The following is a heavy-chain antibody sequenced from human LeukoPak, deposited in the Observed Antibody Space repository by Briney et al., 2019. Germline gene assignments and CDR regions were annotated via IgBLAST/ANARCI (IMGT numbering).Heavy chain of an antibody. J-gene: IGHJ5*02. CDR2: IAGGGEYT. V-gene: IGHV3-23*01. CDR3: VKGGWCDD. CDR1: RSTFSTYV. Sequence: GGALRLSCAASRSTFSTYVMTWVRQAPGKGLEWVSGIAGGGEYTYYADSVKGRFTISRDNSNNTLFLQMNSLRAEDTAVYYCVKGGWCDDWGQGTLVTVSS. D-gene: IGHD3-16*01.